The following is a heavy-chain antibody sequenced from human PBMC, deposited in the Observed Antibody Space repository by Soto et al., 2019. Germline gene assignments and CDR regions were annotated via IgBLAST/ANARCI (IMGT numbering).Heavy chain of an antibody. CDR3: ARGLITGSSYSGGWYYFDH. CDR2: INDSGST. D-gene: IGHD1-26*01. Sequence: SEHLSPNYSHRGRTIRSSIRNPIRQPPGKGLQWIGQINDSGSTYYNPSLKSRVTISLYPSNDQFSLELDSVTAADTAVYYCARGLITGSSYSGGWYYFDHWGQG. J-gene: IGHJ4*02. V-gene: IGHV4-34*01. CDR1: GRTIRSSI.